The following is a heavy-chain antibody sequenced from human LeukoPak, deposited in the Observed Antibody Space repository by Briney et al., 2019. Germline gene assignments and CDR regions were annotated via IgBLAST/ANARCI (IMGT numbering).Heavy chain of an antibody. CDR2: ISYDGSNK. V-gene: IGHV3-30*18. CDR1: GFTFSSYG. CDR3: AKDPYSSSWYPPYYYYGMDV. D-gene: IGHD6-13*01. J-gene: IGHJ6*02. Sequence: GRSLRLSCAASGFTFSSYGMHWVRQAPGKGLEWVAVISYDGSNKYYADSVKGRFTISRDNSKNTLYLQMNSLRAEDTAVYYCAKDPYSSSWYPPYYYYGMDVWGQGTTVTVSS.